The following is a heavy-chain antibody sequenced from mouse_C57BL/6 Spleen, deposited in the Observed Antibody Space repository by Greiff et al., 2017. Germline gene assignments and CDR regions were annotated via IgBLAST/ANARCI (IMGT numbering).Heavy chain of an antibody. CDR1: GYAFTDYL. J-gene: IGHJ3*01. V-gene: IGHV1-54*01. CDR3: AYGNPWFAY. Sequence: VQLQQSGAELVRPGTSVKVSCKASGYAFTDYLIEWVKQRPGQGLEWIGVINPGSGGTNYNEKFKGKATLTADKSSSTAYMQLSSLTSEDSAVYFCAYGNPWFAYWGQGTLVTVSA. CDR2: INPGSGGT. D-gene: IGHD2-1*01.